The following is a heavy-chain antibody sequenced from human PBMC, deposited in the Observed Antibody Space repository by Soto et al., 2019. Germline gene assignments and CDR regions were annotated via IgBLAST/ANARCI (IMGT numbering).Heavy chain of an antibody. J-gene: IGHJ4*02. CDR3: ARGQPSYYYDSSGFLY. Sequence: QVQLVQSGAEVKKPGASVKVSCKASGYTFTSYDINWVRQATGQGLEWMGWMNPNSGNTGYAQKFQGRVTMTRNTSISTAYMELSSLRSEDTAVYYCARGQPSYYYDSSGFLYWGQGTLVTVSS. CDR1: GYTFTSYD. V-gene: IGHV1-8*01. CDR2: MNPNSGNT. D-gene: IGHD3-22*01.